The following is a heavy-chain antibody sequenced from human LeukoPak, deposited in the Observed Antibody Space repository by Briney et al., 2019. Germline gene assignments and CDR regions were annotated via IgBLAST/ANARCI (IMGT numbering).Heavy chain of an antibody. CDR3: ARHRPFIAVTGTGGMDV. CDR1: GGSISSYY. J-gene: IGHJ6*02. Sequence: MTSETLSLTCTVSGGSISSYYWSWIRQPPGKGLEWIGYIYYGGSTNYNPSLKSRVTISVDTSKNEFSLRLSSVTAADTAVYYCARHRPFIAVTGTGGMDVWGQGTTVTVSS. CDR2: IYYGGST. D-gene: IGHD6-19*01. V-gene: IGHV4-59*08.